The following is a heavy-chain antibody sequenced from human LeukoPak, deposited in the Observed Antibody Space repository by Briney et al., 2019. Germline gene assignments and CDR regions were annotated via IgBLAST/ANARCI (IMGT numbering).Heavy chain of an antibody. J-gene: IGHJ4*02. V-gene: IGHV3-15*01. CDR2: IKSKTDGGTT. CDR3: TTECAYYYDSSGYDPYYFDY. CDR1: GFTLSNDW. Sequence: GGSLRLSCAASGFTLSNDWMSWVRQAPGKGLEWVGRIKSKTDGGTTDYAAPVKGRFTISRDDSKNTLYLQMNSLKPEDTAVYYCTTECAYYYDSSGYDPYYFDYWGQGTLVTVSS. D-gene: IGHD3-22*01.